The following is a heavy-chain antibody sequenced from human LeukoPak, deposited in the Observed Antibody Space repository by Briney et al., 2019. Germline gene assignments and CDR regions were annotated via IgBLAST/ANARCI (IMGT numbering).Heavy chain of an antibody. D-gene: IGHD2-2*02. CDR2: INPNSGGT. J-gene: IGHJ6*02. V-gene: IGHV1-2*04. CDR3: ARLTHLYPIHNYYYHSMDV. CDR1: GYTFTGYY. Sequence: ASVKVSCKASGYTFTGYYMHWVRQAPGQGLEWMGWINPNSGGTNYAQKFQGWVTMTRDTSISTAYMELSRLRSDDTAVYYCARLTHLYPIHNYYYHSMDVWGQGTTVTVSS.